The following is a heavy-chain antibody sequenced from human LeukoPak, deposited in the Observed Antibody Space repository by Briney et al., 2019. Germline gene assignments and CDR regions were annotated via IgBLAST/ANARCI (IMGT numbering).Heavy chain of an antibody. D-gene: IGHD3-10*01. J-gene: IGHJ4*02. V-gene: IGHV3-23*01. CDR3: ANGLWFGESAVAVNSDY. CDR2: ISGSGGST. CDR1: GFTFSSYG. Sequence: GRSLRLSCAASGFTFSSYGMSWVRQAPGKGREWVSAISGSGGSTYYADSGKGRFTISRDNSKSTLYLQMNSLRAEDTAVYYCANGLWFGESAVAVNSDYWGQGTLVTVSS.